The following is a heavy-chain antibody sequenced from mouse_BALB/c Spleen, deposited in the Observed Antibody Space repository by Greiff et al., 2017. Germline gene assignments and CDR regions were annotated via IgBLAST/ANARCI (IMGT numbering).Heavy chain of an antibody. D-gene: IGHD3-3*01. Sequence: VQLQQSGAELVRPGTSVKVSCKASGYAFTNYLIEWVKQRPGQGLEWIGVINPGSGGTNYNEKFKGKATLTADKSSSTAYMQLSSLTSDDSAVYFCAREGWDPYWGQGTLVTVSA. J-gene: IGHJ3*01. CDR2: INPGSGGT. V-gene: IGHV1-54*03. CDR3: AREGWDPY. CDR1: GYAFTNYL.